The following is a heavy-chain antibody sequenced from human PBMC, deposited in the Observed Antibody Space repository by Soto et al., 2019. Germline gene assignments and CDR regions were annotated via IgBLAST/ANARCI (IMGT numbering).Heavy chain of an antibody. CDR3: ARDGRRRDIVVVPALGDDAFDI. CDR1: GFTFSSYW. CDR2: IKQDGSEK. D-gene: IGHD2-2*01. V-gene: IGHV3-7*01. Sequence: GGSLRLSCAASGFTFSSYWMSWVRQAPGKGLEWVANIKQDGSEKYYVDSVKGRFTISRDNAKNSLYLQMNSLRAEDTAVYYCARDGRRRDIVVVPALGDDAFDIWGQGTMVTVSS. J-gene: IGHJ3*02.